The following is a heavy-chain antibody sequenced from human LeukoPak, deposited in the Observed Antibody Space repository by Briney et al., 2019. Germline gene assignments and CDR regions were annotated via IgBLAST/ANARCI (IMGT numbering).Heavy chain of an antibody. CDR3: ARWWEPTYYFDY. D-gene: IGHD1-26*01. Sequence: SETLSLTCTVSGGSISSYYWSWIRQPPGKGLEWIGYIYYSGSTNYNPSLKSRVTISVDTSKSQFSLKLSSVTAADTAVYYCARWWEPTYYFDYWGQGTLVTVSS. CDR2: IYYSGST. V-gene: IGHV4-59*01. J-gene: IGHJ4*02. CDR1: GGSISSYY.